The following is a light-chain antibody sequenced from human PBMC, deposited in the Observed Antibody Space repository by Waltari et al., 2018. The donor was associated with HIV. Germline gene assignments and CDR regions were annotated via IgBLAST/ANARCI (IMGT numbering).Light chain of an antibody. CDR1: AGFQPNI. V-gene: IGLV4-60*03. CDR3: ETWDSNVRV. J-gene: IGLJ6*01. Sequence: QPVFTQPSSASASLGSSVNLTCTLSAGFQPNILTWHQKRPDRAPHFLTKVEPSGVFNRGGGVRHRFSASASEADRTLTFSNLHSEDEAAYFCETWDSNVRVFGDGTKVTVL. CDR2: VEPSGVF.